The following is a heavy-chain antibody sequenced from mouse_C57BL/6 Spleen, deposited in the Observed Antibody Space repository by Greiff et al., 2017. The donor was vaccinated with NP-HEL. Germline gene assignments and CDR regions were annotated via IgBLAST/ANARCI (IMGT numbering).Heavy chain of an antibody. J-gene: IGHJ4*01. Sequence: EVKVVESGGGLVKPGGSLKLSCAASGFTFSDYGMHWVRQAPEKGLEWVAYISSGSSTIYYADTVKGRFTISRDNAKNTLFLQMTSLRSEDTAMYYCARPSYSNSFYAMDYWGQGTSVTVSS. CDR1: GFTFSDYG. D-gene: IGHD2-5*01. CDR2: ISSGSSTI. V-gene: IGHV5-17*01. CDR3: ARPSYSNSFYAMDY.